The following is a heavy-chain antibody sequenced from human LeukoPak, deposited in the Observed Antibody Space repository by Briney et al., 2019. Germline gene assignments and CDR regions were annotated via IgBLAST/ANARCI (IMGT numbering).Heavy chain of an antibody. Sequence: PGGSLRLSCAASGLTFDDYAMHWVRQAPGKGLEWVSGITWNSGSIGYADSVKGRFTISRDNAKNSLYLQMNSLRAEDTALYYFAKGRFLEWSHDAFDIWGQGTMVTVSS. CDR1: GLTFDDYA. J-gene: IGHJ3*02. CDR2: ITWNSGSI. CDR3: AKGRFLEWSHDAFDI. D-gene: IGHD3-3*01. V-gene: IGHV3-9*01.